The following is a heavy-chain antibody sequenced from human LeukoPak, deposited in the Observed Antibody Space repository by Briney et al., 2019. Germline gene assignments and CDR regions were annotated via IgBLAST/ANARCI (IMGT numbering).Heavy chain of an antibody. V-gene: IGHV3-30*03. J-gene: IGHJ4*02. Sequence: PGGSLRLSCAASGFTFSRHGMHWARHAPGMGLKWVAGMSKDGATIRYEGSVEGRFTISRDNAKNTLYLQMDSLRAEDTAMYYCAREILEPGKTHEYWGQGTLVTVSS. CDR1: GFTFSRHG. CDR3: AREILEPGKTHEY. CDR2: MSKDGATI. D-gene: IGHD1-1*01.